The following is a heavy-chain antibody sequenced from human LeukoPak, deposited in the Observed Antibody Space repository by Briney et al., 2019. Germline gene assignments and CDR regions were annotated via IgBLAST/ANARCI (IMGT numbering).Heavy chain of an antibody. CDR3: ARETAGNLSPDY. Sequence: EASVKVSCKASGYTFTSYYMHWVRQAPGQGLEWMGIINPSGGSTSYAQKFQGRVTMTRDMSTSTVYMELSSLRSDDTAVYYCARETAGNLSPDYWGQGTLVTVSS. D-gene: IGHD6-13*01. CDR2: INPSGGST. J-gene: IGHJ4*02. CDR1: GYTFTSYY. V-gene: IGHV1-46*01.